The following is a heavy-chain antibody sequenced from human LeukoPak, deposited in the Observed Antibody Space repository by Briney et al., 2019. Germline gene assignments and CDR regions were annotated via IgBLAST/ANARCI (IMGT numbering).Heavy chain of an antibody. J-gene: IGHJ4*02. Sequence: GGSLRLSCAASGFTFRTYAMAWVRQAPGKGLEWVSSINDYGGDTYYADSVKGRFAISRDNSKNTLYLQMNSLRAEDTAVYYCARDEAAAGKDWGQGTLVTVSS. D-gene: IGHD6-13*01. CDR1: GFTFRTYA. CDR2: INDYGGDT. V-gene: IGHV3-23*01. CDR3: ARDEAAAGKD.